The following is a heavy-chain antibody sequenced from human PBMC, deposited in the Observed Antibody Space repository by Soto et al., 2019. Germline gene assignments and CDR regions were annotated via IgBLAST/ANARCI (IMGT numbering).Heavy chain of an antibody. CDR3: TRETVAGITGLDY. Sequence: GSLRLSCAASGFNVGAFAVNWVRQAPGKGLEWVSGISVSDAFIYYADSVGGRFSISRDASENILYLQMNSLRVDDTALYYCTRETVAGITGLDYWGPGTLVTVSS. CDR1: GFNVGAFA. D-gene: IGHD1-20*01. J-gene: IGHJ4*02. V-gene: IGHV3-23*01. CDR2: ISVSDAFI.